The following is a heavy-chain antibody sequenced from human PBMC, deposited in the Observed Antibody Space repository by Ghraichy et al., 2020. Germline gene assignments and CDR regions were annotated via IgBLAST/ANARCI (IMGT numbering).Heavy chain of an antibody. CDR3: TRDPYYYGSGSSYYYYYMDV. J-gene: IGHJ6*03. D-gene: IGHD3-10*01. CDR1: GFTFGDYA. CDR2: IRSKAYGGTT. V-gene: IGHV3-49*03. Sequence: GESLNITCTASGFTFGDYAMSWFRQAPGKGLEWVGFIRSKAYGGTTEYAASVKGRFTISRDDSKSIAYLQMNSLKTEDTAVYYCTRDPYYYGSGSSYYYYYMDVWGKGTTVTVSS.